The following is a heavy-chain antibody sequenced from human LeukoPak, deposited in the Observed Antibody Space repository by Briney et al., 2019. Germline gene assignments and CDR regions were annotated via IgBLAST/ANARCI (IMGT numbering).Heavy chain of an antibody. V-gene: IGHV5-51*01. CDR1: GYSFNNYW. J-gene: IGHJ2*01. Sequence: RGESLKISCRDSGYSFNNYWIGWVRQMPGKGLEWMGIINLGDSDNRYSPSFQGQVTISADKSTGTAYLQRRSLKASDTAMYYCGGTRSSFGYFDLWGPGTLVTVSS. CDR2: INLGDSDN. D-gene: IGHD2-2*01. CDR3: GGTRSSFGYFDL.